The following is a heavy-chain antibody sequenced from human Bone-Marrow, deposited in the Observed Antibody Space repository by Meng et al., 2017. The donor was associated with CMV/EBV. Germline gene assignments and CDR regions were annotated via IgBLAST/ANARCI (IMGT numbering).Heavy chain of an antibody. Sequence: SETLSLTCAVYGGSFSGYYWSWIRQPPGKGLEWIGEINHSGSTNYNPSLKSRVTISVDTSKNQFSLKLSSVTAADTAVYYCARGRRRITIFGVTPGYNWFDPWGQGTLVTFSS. D-gene: IGHD3-3*01. CDR1: GGSFSGYY. V-gene: IGHV4-34*01. CDR3: ARGRRRITIFGVTPGYNWFDP. CDR2: INHSGST. J-gene: IGHJ5*02.